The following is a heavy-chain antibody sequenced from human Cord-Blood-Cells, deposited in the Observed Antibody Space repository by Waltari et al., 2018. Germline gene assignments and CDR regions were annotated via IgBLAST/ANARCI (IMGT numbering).Heavy chain of an antibody. CDR1: GYSISSGDP. V-gene: IGHV4-38-2*01. CDR2: IYHSGST. J-gene: IGHJ4*02. D-gene: IGHD3-22*01. CDR3: ARVGYYDSSGYYLHLFDY. Sequence: QVQLQESGPGLVKPSETLSLPCAVSGYSISSGDPWGWLRQPPGQGLEWIGSIYHSGSTYYNPSLKSRVTISVDTSKNQFSLKLSSVTAADTAVYYCARVGYYDSSGYYLHLFDYWGQGTLVTVSS.